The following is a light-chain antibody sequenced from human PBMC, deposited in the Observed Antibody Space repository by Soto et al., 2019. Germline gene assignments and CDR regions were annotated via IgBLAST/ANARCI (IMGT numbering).Light chain of an antibody. V-gene: IGKV3-20*01. CDR2: GAS. Sequence: EMVLGQSPATLSVSPGERATLSCRASQSVSNNYLAWYQQKPGQAPRLLIYGASSRATGIPDRFSGSGSGTDFTLTISRLEPEDFAVYYCQQYGSAPPITFGQGTRLEI. CDR3: QQYGSAPPIT. CDR1: QSVSNNY. J-gene: IGKJ5*01.